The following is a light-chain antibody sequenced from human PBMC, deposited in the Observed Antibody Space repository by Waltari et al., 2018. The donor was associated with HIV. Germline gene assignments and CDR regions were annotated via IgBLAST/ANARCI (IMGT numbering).Light chain of an antibody. V-gene: IGKV1-5*03. CDR1: QTISDW. CDR2: KAS. Sequence: EIKMTQTPSALSASVGDRVTITCRASQTISDWLAWYQQRPGKAPKLLIFKASGLESGVPSRCSGSLSGTEFTLTISSLQPDDLATYYCQQYSTFPGTFGQGTKVEI. J-gene: IGKJ1*01. CDR3: QQYSTFPGT.